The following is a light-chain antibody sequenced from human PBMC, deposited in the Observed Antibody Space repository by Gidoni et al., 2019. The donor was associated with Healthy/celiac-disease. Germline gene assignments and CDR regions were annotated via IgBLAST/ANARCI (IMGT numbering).Light chain of an antibody. Sequence: EIVMTQSPATLSVSPGERATLSCRASQSVSSNLAWYQQKPGQAPRLLIYGASTRATGIPARFSGSGSGTEFTLTISSLQSEDFAVYYCQQYNNWPPRGTFXQXTKVEIK. V-gene: IGKV3-15*01. CDR3: QQYNNWPPRGT. J-gene: IGKJ1*01. CDR2: GAS. CDR1: QSVSSN.